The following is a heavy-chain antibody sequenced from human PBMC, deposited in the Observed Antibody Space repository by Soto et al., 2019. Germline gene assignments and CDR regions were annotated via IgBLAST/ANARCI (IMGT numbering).Heavy chain of an antibody. CDR2: IKQDGSAQ. J-gene: IGHJ6*02. CDR3: AREAV. Sequence: EVQLVESGGGLVQPGGSLRLSCAASGFTFSGYWMSWVRQAPGKGLEWVANIKQDGSAQFYVDSVKGRFTISRDNAKNSLYHQMNRLRAEDTAVYYCAREAVWGQGTTVTVSS. CDR1: GFTFSGYW. V-gene: IGHV3-7*05.